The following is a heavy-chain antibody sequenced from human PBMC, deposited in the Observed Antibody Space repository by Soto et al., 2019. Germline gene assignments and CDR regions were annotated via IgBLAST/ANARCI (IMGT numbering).Heavy chain of an antibody. CDR1: GYTFTSYD. V-gene: IGHV1-8*01. CDR3: ARDRETDGMDV. CDR2: MNHNSGKT. Sequence: QVQLVQSGAEVKKPGASVTVSCTASGYTFTSYDINWVRQATGQGLEWMGWMNHNSGKTAYAQKFQGRGTMTRNTSISTAYMELSSRRSEDTAVYYCARDRETDGMDVWGQGSTVTVSS. J-gene: IGHJ6*02.